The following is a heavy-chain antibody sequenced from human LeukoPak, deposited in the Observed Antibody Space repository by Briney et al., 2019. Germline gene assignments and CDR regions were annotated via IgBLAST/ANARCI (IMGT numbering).Heavy chain of an antibody. Sequence: GASVKVSCKASGYTFTGYYIHWVRQAPGQGLEWMGIINSSGNSTSYAQKFQGRVTMTRDTSTNIVYMELSSLRSEDTAVYYCARMPVGATFGTFDYWGQGTLVTVSS. CDR2: INSSGNST. J-gene: IGHJ4*02. D-gene: IGHD1-26*01. V-gene: IGHV1-46*01. CDR1: GYTFTGYY. CDR3: ARMPVGATFGTFDY.